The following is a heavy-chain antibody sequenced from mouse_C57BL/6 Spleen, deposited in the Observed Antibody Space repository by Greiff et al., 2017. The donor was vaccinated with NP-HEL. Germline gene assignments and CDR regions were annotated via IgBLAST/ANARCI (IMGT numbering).Heavy chain of an antibody. D-gene: IGHD6-1*01. Sequence: EVMLVESGGGLVQPGGSLKLSCAASGFTFSDYYMYWVRQTPEKRLEWVAYISNGGGSTYYPDTVQGRFPISRDNAKNTPYLQMSRLKSEDTAMYYCARQIRAPSYYAMDYGGQGTSVTVSS. CDR3: ARQIRAPSYYAMDY. V-gene: IGHV5-12*01. CDR1: GFTFSDYY. CDR2: ISNGGGST. J-gene: IGHJ4*01.